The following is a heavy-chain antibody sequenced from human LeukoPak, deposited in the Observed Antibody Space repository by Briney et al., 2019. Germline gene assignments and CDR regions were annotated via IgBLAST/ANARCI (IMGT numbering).Heavy chain of an antibody. J-gene: IGHJ4*02. CDR3: ANSLGVVVPEVPRRN. D-gene: IGHD2-2*01. CDR1: GFTFSDYY. Sequence: PGGSLRLSCAASGFTFSDYYMTWIRQAPGKGLEWASYISSSGSSIYYPDSVKGRFTISRDNAKNSLFLQMNSLRAEDTAVYYCANSLGVVVPEVPRRNWGQGTLVTVSS. V-gene: IGHV3-11*01. CDR2: ISSSGSSI.